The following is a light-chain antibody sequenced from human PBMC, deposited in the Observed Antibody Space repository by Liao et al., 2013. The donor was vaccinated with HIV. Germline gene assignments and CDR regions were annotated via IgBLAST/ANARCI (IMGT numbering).Light chain of an antibody. V-gene: IGLV3-1*01. CDR3: QVWDSSSDHHWV. Sequence: SYELTQPPSVSVSPGQTASITCSGDKLGDKYACWYQQKPGQSPVLVIYQDNKRPSGIPERFSGSNSGNTATLTISRVEAGDEADYYCQVWDSSSDHHWVFGGGTKLTVL. J-gene: IGLJ3*02. CDR2: QDN. CDR1: KLGDKY.